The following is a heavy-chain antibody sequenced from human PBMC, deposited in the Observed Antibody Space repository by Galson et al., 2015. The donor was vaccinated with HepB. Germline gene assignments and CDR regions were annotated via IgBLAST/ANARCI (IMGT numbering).Heavy chain of an antibody. CDR3: ARVRVLYGWGLDY. Sequence: SLRLSCAASGFTFSSYAMHWVRQAPGKGLEWVAVISYDGSNKYYADSVKGRFTISRDNSKNTLYLQMNSLRAEDTAVYYCARVRVLYGWGLDYWGQGTLVTVSS. CDR2: ISYDGSNK. CDR1: GFTFSSYA. J-gene: IGHJ4*02. V-gene: IGHV3-30-3*01. D-gene: IGHD3-3*01.